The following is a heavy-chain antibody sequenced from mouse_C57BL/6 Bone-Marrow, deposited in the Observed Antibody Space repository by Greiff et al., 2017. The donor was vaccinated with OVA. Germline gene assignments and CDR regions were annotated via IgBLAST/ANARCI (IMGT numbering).Heavy chain of an antibody. V-gene: IGHV5-15*01. CDR3: AREGDYYGSSYGFFAY. CDR1: GFTFSDYG. D-gene: IGHD1-1*01. Sequence: EVQGVESGGGLVQPGGSLKLSCAASGFTFSDYGMAWVRQAPRKGPEWVAFISNLAYSIYYADTVTGRFTISRENAKNTLYLEMSSLRSEDTAMYYCAREGDYYGSSYGFFAYWGQGTLVTVSA. J-gene: IGHJ3*01. CDR2: ISNLAYSI.